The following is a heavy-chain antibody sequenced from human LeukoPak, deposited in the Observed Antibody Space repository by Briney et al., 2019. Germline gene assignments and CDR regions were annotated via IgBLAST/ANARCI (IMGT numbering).Heavy chain of an antibody. CDR2: INPNSGGT. Sequence: ASVKVSCKASGYTFTGYYMHWARQAPGQGLEWMGWINPNSGGTNYAQKFQGRVTMTRDTSISTAYMELSSLRSEDTAVYYCARAHHFMTTPSSWGQGTLVTVSS. J-gene: IGHJ5*02. V-gene: IGHV1-2*02. CDR3: ARAHHFMTTPSS. D-gene: IGHD3-16*01. CDR1: GYTFTGYY.